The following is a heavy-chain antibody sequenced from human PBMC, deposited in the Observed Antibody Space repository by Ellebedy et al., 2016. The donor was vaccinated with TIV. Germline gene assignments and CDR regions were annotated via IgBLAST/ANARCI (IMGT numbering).Heavy chain of an antibody. CDR2: ISGNGGST. Sequence: GESLKISCAASGFTFSSYAMSWVRQAPGKGLEWVSGISGNGGSTYYAESVKGRFTITRDNSKNTLYLQMNSLRAEDTAVYYCVRAPRGQYYFDYWGQGTLVTVSS. CDR1: GFTFSSYA. CDR3: VRAPRGQYYFDY. J-gene: IGHJ4*02. D-gene: IGHD5-12*01. V-gene: IGHV3-23*01.